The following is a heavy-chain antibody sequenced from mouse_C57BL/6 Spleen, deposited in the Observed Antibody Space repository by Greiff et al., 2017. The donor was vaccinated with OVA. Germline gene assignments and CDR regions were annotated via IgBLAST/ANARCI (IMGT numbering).Heavy chain of an antibody. CDR1: GYTFTDYE. J-gene: IGHJ3*01. CDR2: IDPETGGT. V-gene: IGHV1-15*01. CDR3: TRSPTGTCLFAY. D-gene: IGHD4-1*02. Sequence: QVQLQQSGAELVRPGASVTLSCKASGYTFTDYEMHWVKQTPVHGLEWIGAIDPETGGTAYNQKFKGKAILTADKSSSTAYMELRSLTSEDSAVYYCTRSPTGTCLFAYWGQGTLVTVSA.